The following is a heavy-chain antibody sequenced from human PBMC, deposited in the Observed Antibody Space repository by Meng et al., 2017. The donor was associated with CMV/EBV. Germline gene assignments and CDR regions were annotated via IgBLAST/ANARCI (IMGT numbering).Heavy chain of an antibody. D-gene: IGHD3-3*01. CDR3: ARGSRRLPRFNWFDP. Sequence: VRLQQWGVGLLNPSETLPLACAVYGWSFSSYDWSWIRQPPGKGLEWIGEINHSGSTNYNPSLKSRVTISVDTSKNQFSLKLSSVTAADTAVYYCARGSRRLPRFNWFDPWGQGTLVTVSS. CDR1: GWSFSSYD. J-gene: IGHJ5*02. V-gene: IGHV4-34*01. CDR2: INHSGST.